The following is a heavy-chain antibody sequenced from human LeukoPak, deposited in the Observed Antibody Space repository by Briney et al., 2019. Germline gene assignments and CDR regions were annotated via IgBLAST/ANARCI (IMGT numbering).Heavy chain of an antibody. CDR3: ARASDSKSGDY. D-gene: IGHD3-22*01. J-gene: IGHJ4*02. Sequence: GGSLRLSCAASGFTFSSYSMNWVRQAPGKGLEWVSSISSSSYIYYADSVKGRFTISRDNAKNSLYLQMNSLRAEDTAVYYCARASDSKSGDYWGQGTLVTVSS. CDR2: ISSSSYI. CDR1: GFTFSSYS. V-gene: IGHV3-21*01.